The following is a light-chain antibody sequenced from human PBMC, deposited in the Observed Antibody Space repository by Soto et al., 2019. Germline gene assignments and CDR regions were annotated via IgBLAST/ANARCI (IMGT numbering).Light chain of an antibody. Sequence: DIKMTQSPATLSGSVGDRVTITFRASQTISSWLAWYQQKPGKAPKLLIYKASTLKSGVPSRFSGSGSGTEFTLTISSLQPDDFATYYCQHSNSYSEAFGQGTKVDI. J-gene: IGKJ1*01. CDR2: KAS. CDR1: QTISSW. CDR3: QHSNSYSEA. V-gene: IGKV1-5*03.